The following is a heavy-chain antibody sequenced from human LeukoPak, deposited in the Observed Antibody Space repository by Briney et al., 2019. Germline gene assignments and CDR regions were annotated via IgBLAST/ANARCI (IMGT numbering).Heavy chain of an antibody. CDR3: ATISITMVRGVIPDY. Sequence: ASVKVSCTVSGYTLTELSMHWVRQAPGKGLEWMGGFDPEDSETTYAQKFQGRVTMTEDTSTDTAYMELSSLRSEDTAVYYCATISITMVRGVIPDYWGQGTLVTVSS. D-gene: IGHD3-10*01. CDR2: FDPEDSET. CDR1: GYTLTELS. V-gene: IGHV1-24*01. J-gene: IGHJ4*02.